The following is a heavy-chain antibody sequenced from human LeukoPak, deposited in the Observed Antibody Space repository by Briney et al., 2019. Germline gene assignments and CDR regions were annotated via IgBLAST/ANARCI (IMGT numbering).Heavy chain of an antibody. CDR1: GFTFSSYD. Sequence: GGSLRLSCAASGFTFSSYDMHWVRHATGKGLEWVPAIGTAGDTYYPGSVKGRFTISRENAKNSLYLQMNSLRAGDTAVYYCARVSGVTTGFDYWGQGTLVTVSS. CDR2: IGTAGDT. V-gene: IGHV3-13*01. D-gene: IGHD4-17*01. CDR3: ARVSGVTTGFDY. J-gene: IGHJ4*02.